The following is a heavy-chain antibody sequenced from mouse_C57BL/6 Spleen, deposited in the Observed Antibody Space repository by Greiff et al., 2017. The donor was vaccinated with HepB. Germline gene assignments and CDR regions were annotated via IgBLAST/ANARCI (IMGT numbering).Heavy chain of an antibody. CDR1: GYTFTSYW. CDR2: IDPSDSYT. V-gene: IGHV1-69*01. Sequence: QVQLQQPGAELVMPGASVKLSCKASGYTFTSYWMHWVKQRPGQGLEWIGEIDPSDSYTNYNQKFKGKSTLTVDKSSSTAYMQLSSLTSEDSAVYDCARRVGYYGWYFDVWGTGTTVTVSS. D-gene: IGHD2-3*01. J-gene: IGHJ1*03. CDR3: ARRVGYYGWYFDV.